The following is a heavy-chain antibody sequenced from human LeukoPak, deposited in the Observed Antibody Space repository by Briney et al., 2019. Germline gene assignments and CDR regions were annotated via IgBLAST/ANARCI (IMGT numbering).Heavy chain of an antibody. CDR3: AKGGIAAAGNYFQH. CDR1: GFTFSSYG. V-gene: IGHV3-30*02. J-gene: IGHJ1*01. D-gene: IGHD6-13*01. Sequence: GGSLRLSCAASGFTFSSYGMHWVRQAPGKGLEWVAFIRYDGSNKYYADSVKGRFTISRDNSKNTLYLQMNSLRAEDTAVYYCAKGGIAAAGNYFQHWGQGTLVTVSS. CDR2: IRYDGSNK.